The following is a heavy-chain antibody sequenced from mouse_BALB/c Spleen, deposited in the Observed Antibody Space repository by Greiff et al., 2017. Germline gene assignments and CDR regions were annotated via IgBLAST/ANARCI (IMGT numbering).Heavy chain of an antibody. CDR2: ISNGGGST. CDR1: GFTFSSYT. J-gene: IGHJ1*01. Sequence: EVQGVESGGGLVQPGGSLKLSCAASGFTFSSYTMSWVRQTPEKRLEWVAYISNGGGSTYYPDTVKGRFTISRDNAKNTLYLQMSSLKSEDTAMYYCARQILGYFDVWGAGTTVTVSS. V-gene: IGHV5-12-2*01. D-gene: IGHD1-1*01. CDR3: ARQILGYFDV.